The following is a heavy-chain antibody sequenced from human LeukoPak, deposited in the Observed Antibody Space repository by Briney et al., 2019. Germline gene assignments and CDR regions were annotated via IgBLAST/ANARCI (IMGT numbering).Heavy chain of an antibody. CDR3: ARESIAVAGAPFDY. J-gene: IGHJ4*02. CDR1: GFTFSSYE. D-gene: IGHD6-19*01. CDR2: ISSGSTI. V-gene: IGHV3-48*03. Sequence: QPGGSLRLSCAASGFTFSSYEMNWVRQAPGKWLEWVSYISSGSTIYDADSVKGRFTISRDNAKNSLYLQMNSLRAEDTAVYYCARESIAVAGAPFDYWGQGTLVTVSS.